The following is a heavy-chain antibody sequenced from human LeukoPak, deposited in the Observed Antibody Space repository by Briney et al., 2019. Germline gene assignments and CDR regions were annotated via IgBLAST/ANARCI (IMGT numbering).Heavy chain of an antibody. Sequence: GESLKISCKASGYTFTSYGISWVRQAPGQGLEWMGWISAYNGNTNYAQKLQGRVTMTTDTSTSTAYMELRSLRSDDTAVYYCARDHSSSSSLGTPEFDPWGQGTLVTVSS. CDR2: ISAYNGNT. D-gene: IGHD6-13*01. CDR1: GYTFTSYG. V-gene: IGHV1-18*01. CDR3: ARDHSSSSSLGTPEFDP. J-gene: IGHJ5*02.